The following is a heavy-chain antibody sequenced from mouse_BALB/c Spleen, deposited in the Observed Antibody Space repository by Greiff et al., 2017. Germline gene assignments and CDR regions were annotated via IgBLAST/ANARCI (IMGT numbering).Heavy chain of an antibody. Sequence: EVQLQQSGPELVKPGASVKISCKASGYSFTGYYMHWVKQSHVKSLEWIGRINPYNGATSYNQNFKDKASLTVDKSSSTAYMELHSLTSEDSAVYYCAREGAQITTARYYAMDYWGQGTSVTVSS. CDR1: GYSFTGYY. D-gene: IGHD1-2*01. CDR3: AREGAQITTARYYAMDY. CDR2: INPYNGAT. V-gene: IGHV1-31*01. J-gene: IGHJ4*01.